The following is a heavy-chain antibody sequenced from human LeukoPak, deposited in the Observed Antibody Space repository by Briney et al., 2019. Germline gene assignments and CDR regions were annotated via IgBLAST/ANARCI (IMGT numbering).Heavy chain of an antibody. D-gene: IGHD5-18*01. J-gene: IGHJ4*02. V-gene: IGHV4-34*01. Sequence: SETPSLTCAVYGGSFSGYYWSWIRQPPGKGLEWIGEINHSGSTNYNPSLKSRVTISVDTSKNQFSLKLSSVTAADTAVYYCARVRYGYGWSRGLGFDYWGQGTLVTVSS. CDR1: GGSFSGYY. CDR3: ARVRYGYGWSRGLGFDY. CDR2: INHSGST.